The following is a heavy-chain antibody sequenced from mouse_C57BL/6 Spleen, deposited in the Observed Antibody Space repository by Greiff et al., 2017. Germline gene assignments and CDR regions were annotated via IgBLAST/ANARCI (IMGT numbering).Heavy chain of an antibody. CDR1: GFSLTSHG. Sequence: VKLMESGPGLVAPSQSLSITCTVSGFSLTSHGVSWVRQPPGKGLAWLGEIWGDGSPNYHSALISRLSISKDNSKSQVFLKLNTLHTDDTATYSCAKPDYSGSILFAYWGQGTLVTVSA. J-gene: IGHJ3*01. V-gene: IGHV2-3*01. D-gene: IGHD1-1*01. CDR3: AKPDYSGSILFAY. CDR2: IWGDGSP.